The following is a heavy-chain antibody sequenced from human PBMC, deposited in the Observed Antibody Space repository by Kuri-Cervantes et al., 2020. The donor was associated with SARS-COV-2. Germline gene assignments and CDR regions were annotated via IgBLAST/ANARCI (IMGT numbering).Heavy chain of an antibody. J-gene: IGHJ4*02. CDR3: VKDGGPGKYCSGGNCYSSYLGHDY. D-gene: IGHD2-15*01. CDR1: GCTFSRYA. CDR2: IIPIFGTA. Sequence: SVKVSRKGSGCTFSRYAISSVRQAPGQGLEWMGGIIPIFGTANYAQKFQGRVTITADESTSTAYMELSCLTSEDTAVYYCVKDGGPGKYCSGGNCYSSYLGHDYWGQGTLVTVSS. V-gene: IGHV1-69*13.